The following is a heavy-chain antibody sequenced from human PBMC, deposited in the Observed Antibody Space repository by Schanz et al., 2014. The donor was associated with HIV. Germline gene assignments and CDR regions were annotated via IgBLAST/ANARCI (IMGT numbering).Heavy chain of an antibody. CDR1: GFKFNSYG. D-gene: IGHD6-6*01. CDR3: ARAEGYSTSSAWGEDYNYYGMDV. V-gene: IGHV3-30*03. J-gene: IGHJ6*02. CDR2: TSYDGTKK. Sequence: DLEESGGDLVQRGGSLRLSCVASGFKFNSYGMHWVRQAPGKGLEWVAITSYDGTKKHYADSGKGRLTISRDNSKNTLYLQRKSLRAEDTAVYYCARAEGYSTSSAWGEDYNYYGMDVWGQGTLVTVSS.